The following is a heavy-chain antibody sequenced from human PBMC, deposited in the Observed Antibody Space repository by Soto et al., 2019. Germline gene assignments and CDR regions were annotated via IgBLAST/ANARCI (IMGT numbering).Heavy chain of an antibody. CDR1: GFTFGDYA. D-gene: IGHD3-3*01. J-gene: IGHJ6*02. CDR2: IRSKAYGGTT. Sequence: GGSLRLSCTASGFTFGDYAMSWVRQAPGKGLEWVGFIRSKAYGGTTEYAASVKGRFTISRDDSKSIAYLQMNSLKTEDTAVYYCTRDSGITIFGVVIPYGMDVWGQGTTVTVSS. CDR3: TRDSGITIFGVVIPYGMDV. V-gene: IGHV3-49*04.